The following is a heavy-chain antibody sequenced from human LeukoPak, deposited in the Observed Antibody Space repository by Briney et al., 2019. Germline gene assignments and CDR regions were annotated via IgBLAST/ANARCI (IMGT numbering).Heavy chain of an antibody. D-gene: IGHD1-26*01. Sequence: PGGSLRLSCAASGFTVSTIYMSWVRQAPGKGLEWVSTIYSGGDTYYADSVKGRFTISRDNSKNTLYLQVNSLRAEDTAVYYCTRDRDSAAHFGYWGQGTLVTVSS. CDR3: TRDRDSAAHFGY. J-gene: IGHJ4*02. V-gene: IGHV3-53*01. CDR2: IYSGGDT. CDR1: GFTVSTIY.